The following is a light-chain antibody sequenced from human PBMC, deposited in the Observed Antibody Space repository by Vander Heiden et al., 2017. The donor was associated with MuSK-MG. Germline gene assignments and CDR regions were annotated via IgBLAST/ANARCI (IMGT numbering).Light chain of an antibody. CDR3: SPYTSSSTWV. Sequence: QSALTQPASVSGSPGQSITISCTGTSSDVGSYNYVSWYQQHPGRAPKRMIYDVSNRPSGVSNRFSGSKSGNTASLTISGLQADDEADYYCSPYTSSSTWVFGTGTKLTVL. J-gene: IGLJ1*01. CDR1: SSDVGSYNY. CDR2: DVS. V-gene: IGLV2-14*01.